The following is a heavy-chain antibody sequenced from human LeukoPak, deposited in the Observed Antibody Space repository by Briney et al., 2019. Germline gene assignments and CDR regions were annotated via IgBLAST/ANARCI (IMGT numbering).Heavy chain of an antibody. CDR2: ISAYNGNT. J-gene: IGHJ4*02. D-gene: IGHD3-22*01. Sequence: EASVKVSCKASGYTSTSYGISWVRHAPGQGLEWMGWISAYNGNTNYAQKLQGRVTMTTDTSTSTAYMELRSLRSDDTAVYYCAREIPYYYDSSGYYSFDYWGQGTLVTVSS. V-gene: IGHV1-18*01. CDR1: GYTSTSYG. CDR3: AREIPYYYDSSGYYSFDY.